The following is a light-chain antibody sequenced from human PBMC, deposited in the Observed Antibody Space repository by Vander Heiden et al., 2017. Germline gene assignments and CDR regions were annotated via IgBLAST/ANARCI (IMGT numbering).Light chain of an antibody. J-gene: IGKJ5*01. CDR2: LGS. V-gene: IGKV2-28*01. CDR1: QSLLHSNGYNY. Sequence: DTVMTQSPLSLPVTPGEPASISCRSSQSLLHSNGYNYLDWYLQKPGQSPQLLIYLGSNRASGVPDRFSGSGSGTDFTLKISRVEAGDVGVYYCMQTLQSLFGQGTRLEIK. CDR3: MQTLQSL.